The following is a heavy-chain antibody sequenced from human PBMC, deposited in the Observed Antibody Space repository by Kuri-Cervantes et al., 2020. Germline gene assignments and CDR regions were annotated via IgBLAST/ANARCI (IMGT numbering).Heavy chain of an antibody. CDR3: ARDLGGIYYGSGRPNAFDI. CDR2: ISSSSSYI. D-gene: IGHD3-10*01. CDR1: GFTFSSYS. V-gene: IGHV3-21*01. Sequence: GGSLRLSCAASGFTFSSYSMNWVRQAPGKGLEWVSSISSSSSYIYYADSVKGRFTISRDNAKNSLYLQMNSLRAEDTAVYYCARDLGGIYYGSGRPNAFDIWGQGTMVTVSS. J-gene: IGHJ3*02.